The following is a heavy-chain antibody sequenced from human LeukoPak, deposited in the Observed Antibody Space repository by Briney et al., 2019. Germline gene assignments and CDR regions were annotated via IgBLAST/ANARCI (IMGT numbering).Heavy chain of an antibody. J-gene: IGHJ6*02. CDR2: IYLYGTT. V-gene: IGHV4-4*02. CDR1: IGSISSSKW. D-gene: IGHD1/OR15-1a*01. Sequence: SETLSLTCSVSIGSISSSKWWSWVRQSPVKGLEWIGEIYLYGTTNYNPSFASRVTMSVDRSRNQFSLKLTSVTAADTAVYYCARQKWEQQGRDYYFNGLDVWGPGTTVIVSS. CDR3: ARQKWEQQGRDYYFNGLDV.